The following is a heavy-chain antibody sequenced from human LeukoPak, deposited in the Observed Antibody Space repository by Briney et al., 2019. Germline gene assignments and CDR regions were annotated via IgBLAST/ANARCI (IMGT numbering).Heavy chain of an antibody. Sequence: GGSLRLSCAASGFTFSSDAMSWVRQAPGKGLEWVSAISGSGGGTYYADSVKGRFTISRDNSKNEQYLQMINLRAEGTAVYYCAKKTGSSGAYFDYWSQGTLVSVSS. CDR1: GFTFSSDA. CDR3: AKKTGSSGAYFDY. V-gene: IGHV3-23*01. D-gene: IGHD1-14*01. CDR2: ISGSGGGT. J-gene: IGHJ4*02.